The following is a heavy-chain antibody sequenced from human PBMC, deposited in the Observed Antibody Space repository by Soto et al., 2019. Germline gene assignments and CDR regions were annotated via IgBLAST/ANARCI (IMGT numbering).Heavy chain of an antibody. CDR3: SRVGCSNSKCYTRGMDV. V-gene: IGHV4-4*07. CDR2: IYSDGTT. J-gene: IGHJ6*02. CDR1: GGAISGYY. Sequence: SETLSFTGTVSGGAISGYYWSWVRQPAGKGLEWGGRIYSDGTTNYSPSLKSRVTMSLYTSKDQFSLHLNSVTAADTAVYYCSRVGCSNSKCYTRGMDVWGQGTTVTVSS. D-gene: IGHD2-2*01.